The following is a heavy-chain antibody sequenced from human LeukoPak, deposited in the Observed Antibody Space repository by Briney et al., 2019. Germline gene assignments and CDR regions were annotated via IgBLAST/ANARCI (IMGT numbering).Heavy chain of an antibody. CDR1: GGSISSSSYY. CDR3: ASLIPSYYDFWGTRFDY. J-gene: IGHJ4*02. D-gene: IGHD3-3*01. V-gene: IGHV4-39*01. Sequence: PSETLSLTCTVSGGSISSSSYYLGWIRQPPGKGLEWLVSIYYSGSTYYNPSLKSRVTISVDTSKNQFSLKLSSVTAADTAVYYCASLIPSYYDFWGTRFDYWGQGTLVTVSS. CDR2: IYYSGST.